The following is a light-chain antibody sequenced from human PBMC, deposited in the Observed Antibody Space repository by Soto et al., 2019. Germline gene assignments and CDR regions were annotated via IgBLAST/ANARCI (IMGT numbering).Light chain of an antibody. V-gene: IGKV1-33*01. Sequence: DIQMTQSPPSLAASVGDRVTITCQASQDLTNYLNWYQQKPGEAPKLLIYDTITLEEGVPTRFSGGGSGTDFTFTINGLQPEDAAIYSRQQYVNPPYTFGQGTKLEIK. CDR2: DTI. CDR3: QQYVNPPYT. J-gene: IGKJ2*01. CDR1: QDLTNY.